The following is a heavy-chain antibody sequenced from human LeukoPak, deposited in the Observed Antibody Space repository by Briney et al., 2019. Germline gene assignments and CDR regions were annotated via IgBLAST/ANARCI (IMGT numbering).Heavy chain of an antibody. D-gene: IGHD4-17*01. Sequence: GGSLRLSCAASGFTFSSYSMNWVRQAPGKGLEWVSSISSSSSYIYYADSVKGRFTISRDNAKNSLYLQMNSLRAEDTAVCYCARDQVNDYGDDTEFDYWGQGTLVTVS. V-gene: IGHV3-21*01. CDR2: ISSSSSYI. J-gene: IGHJ4*02. CDR1: GFTFSSYS. CDR3: ARDQVNDYGDDTEFDY.